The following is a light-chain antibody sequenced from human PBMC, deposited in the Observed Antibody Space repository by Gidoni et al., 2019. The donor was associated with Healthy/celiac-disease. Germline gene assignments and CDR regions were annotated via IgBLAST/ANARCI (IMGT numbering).Light chain of an antibody. J-gene: IGKJ4*01. V-gene: IGKV3-20*01. CDR3: QQYGSSPLT. Sequence: EIVLTQSTGTLSLSPGERATLSCRASQSVSSSSLSWYQHKPGQAPRLLSYVASSRATGLPDCFSGSASGTDFTLTISRLEPEDFAVYYCQQYGSSPLTFGGGTKVEIK. CDR2: VAS. CDR1: QSVSSSS.